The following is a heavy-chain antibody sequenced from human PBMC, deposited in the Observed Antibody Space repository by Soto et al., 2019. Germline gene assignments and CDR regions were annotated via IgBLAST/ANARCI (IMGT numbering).Heavy chain of an antibody. D-gene: IGHD5-12*01. CDR2: IRSKAYGGTT. CDR3: TSSGYVDIVATIPLTYYYYYYYMDV. CDR1: GFTFGDYA. V-gene: IGHV3-49*03. J-gene: IGHJ6*03. Sequence: PGGSLRLSCTASGFTFGDYAMSWFRQAPGKGLEWVGFIRSKAYGGTTEYAASVKGRFTISRDDSKSIAYLQMNSLKTEDTAVYYCTSSGYVDIVATIPLTYYYYYYYMDVWGKGTTVTVSS.